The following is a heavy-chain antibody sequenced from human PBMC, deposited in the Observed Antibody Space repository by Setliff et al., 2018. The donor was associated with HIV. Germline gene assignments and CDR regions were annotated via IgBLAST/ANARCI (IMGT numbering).Heavy chain of an antibody. Sequence: SETLSLTCSVSNGSISGYYWTWIRQPPGKGLEWIGYISHTGSTNFNPSLKSRVTISIDTSKNQFSLKLNSLTAADTAVYYCARTPQYEGYYDSSGYSQYYFDYWGQGTLVTVSS. CDR1: NGSISGYY. CDR2: ISHTGST. J-gene: IGHJ4*02. V-gene: IGHV4-59*01. CDR3: ARTPQYEGYYDSSGYSQYYFDY. D-gene: IGHD3-22*01.